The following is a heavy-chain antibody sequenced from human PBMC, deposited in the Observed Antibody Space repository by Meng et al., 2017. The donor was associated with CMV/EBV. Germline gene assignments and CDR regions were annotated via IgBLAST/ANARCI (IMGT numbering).Heavy chain of an antibody. D-gene: IGHD4-17*01. CDR3: AKGHGDWQPGNYLNF. Sequence: SGFMVSAFAMNWGRQAPGKGLEWVSSISGTGGTTYYADSVTGRFTVSRDNANNMLFLQMSSLRAEDTATYFCAKGHGDWQPGNYLNFWGQGTLVTVSS. CDR1: GFMVSAFA. J-gene: IGHJ4*02. V-gene: IGHV3-23*01. CDR2: ISGTGGTT.